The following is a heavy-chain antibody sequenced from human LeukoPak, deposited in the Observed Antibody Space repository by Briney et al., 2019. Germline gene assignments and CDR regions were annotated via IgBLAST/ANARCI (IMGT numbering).Heavy chain of an antibody. Sequence: KTGGSLRLSCAASGFTFSDYYMSWIRQAPGKGLEWVSYISSSGSTIYYADSVKGRFTISRDNAKNSLYLQMNSLRAEDTAVYYCARVDSSGTSIDYWGQGTLVTVSS. CDR2: ISSSGSTI. CDR3: ARVDSSGTSIDY. V-gene: IGHV3-11*01. CDR1: GFTFSDYY. J-gene: IGHJ4*02. D-gene: IGHD6-19*01.